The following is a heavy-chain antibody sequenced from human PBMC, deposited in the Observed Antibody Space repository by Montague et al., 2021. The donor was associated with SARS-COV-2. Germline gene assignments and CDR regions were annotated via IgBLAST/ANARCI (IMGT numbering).Heavy chain of an antibody. J-gene: IGHJ5*01. V-gene: IGHV4-59*01. CDR1: FGSISTYY. CDR3: ARQDAWAYCGDECYRGWFDS. Sequence: SETRSLTCTVSFGSISTYYWSWIRQPPGKGLEWIGLIFYNGSTKYNPSLKRRVSISLDTSKNQFSLKRSTVTAADTAVYYCARQDAWAYCGDECYRGWFDSWGQGKLVNV. D-gene: IGHD2-21*01. CDR2: IFYNGST.